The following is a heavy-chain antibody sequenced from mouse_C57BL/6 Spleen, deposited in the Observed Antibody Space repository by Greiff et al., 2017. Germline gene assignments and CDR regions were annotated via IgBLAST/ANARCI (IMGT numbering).Heavy chain of an antibody. Sequence: VQLQQPGAELVMPGASVKLSCKAFGNTLPSYWMPWVKQRPGQGLEWIGEIDPSDSYTNYNQKFKGKSTLTVDKSSSTAYMQLSSLTSEDSAVYYCARASYFDYWGQGTTLTVSS. CDR2: IDPSDSYT. CDR3: ARASYFDY. V-gene: IGHV1-69*01. J-gene: IGHJ2*01. CDR1: GNTLPSYW. D-gene: IGHD6-1*01.